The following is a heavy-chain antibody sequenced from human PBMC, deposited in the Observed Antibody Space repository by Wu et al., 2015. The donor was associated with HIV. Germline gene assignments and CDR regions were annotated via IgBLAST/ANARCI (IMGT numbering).Heavy chain of an antibody. J-gene: IGHJ4*02. V-gene: IGHV1-2*02. Sequence: QVQLAQSGAEVKKPGASVKVSCKASGYTSTVYYMHWMRQAPGQGLEWMGWINPQSDDTKYAQKFQGRVTMTRDTSTNTAYMELSGLTFDDTAMYYCLTAIDGIVYWGQGPLVTVSS. CDR3: LTAIDGIVY. CDR2: INPQSDDT. CDR1: GYTSTVYY. D-gene: IGHD5-24*01.